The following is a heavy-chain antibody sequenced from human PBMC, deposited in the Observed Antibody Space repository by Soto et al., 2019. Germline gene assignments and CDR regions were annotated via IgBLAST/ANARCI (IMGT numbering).Heavy chain of an antibody. CDR3: ASAYYYYGSGSYYYYYYGMDV. CDR1: AGSISRVNW. CDR2: IYHSGST. J-gene: IGHJ6*02. Sequence: SDTRCVRCAVSAGSISRVNWWSWVRQPPGKGLEWIGEIYHSGSTNYNPSLKSRVTISVDKSKNQFSLKLSSVTAADTAVYYCASAYYYYGSGSYYYYYYGMDVWGQGTTVT. D-gene: IGHD3-10*01. V-gene: IGHV4-4*02.